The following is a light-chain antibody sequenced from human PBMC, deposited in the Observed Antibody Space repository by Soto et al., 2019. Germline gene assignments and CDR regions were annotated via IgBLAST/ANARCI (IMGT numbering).Light chain of an antibody. CDR1: QSVSSDY. V-gene: IGKV3-20*01. CDR2: GAS. CDR3: QQYGSSPWA. J-gene: IGKJ1*01. Sequence: EIVLTQSPGTLSLSPGERATLSCRASQSVSSDYLAWYQQKPGQAPSLLIYGASRRATGIPDRFSGSGSGTDFTLTISRLEPEDFAVYYCQQYGSSPWAFGQGTKVEIK.